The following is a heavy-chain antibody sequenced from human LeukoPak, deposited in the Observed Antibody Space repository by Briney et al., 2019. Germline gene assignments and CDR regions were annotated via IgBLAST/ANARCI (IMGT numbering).Heavy chain of an antibody. CDR3: ARTRDGYNSASPFDS. CDR1: GGSISSHY. D-gene: IGHD5-24*01. V-gene: IGHV4-59*11. Sequence: SETLSLKCNVSGGSISSHYWSWIRQPPGKGLEWMGYINYSGSTNYNPSLKSRVTISVDTSNNQLSLKLSSVTAADTAVYYCARTRDGYNSASPFDSWGQGTLVTVSS. CDR2: INYSGST. J-gene: IGHJ4*02.